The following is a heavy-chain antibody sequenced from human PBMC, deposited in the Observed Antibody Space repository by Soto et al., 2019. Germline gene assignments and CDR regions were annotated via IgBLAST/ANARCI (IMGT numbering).Heavy chain of an antibody. CDR3: AKDGTTAGIHYYGMDV. Sequence: QPGGSLRLSCEVSGFSFTTYGMNWVRQAPDKGLEWVSTIGRGGDTFYADSVKGRFTISRDISKNTLFLQMNSLRAEDTALYFCAKDGTTAGIHYYGMDVWGQGTTVTVSS. CDR2: IGRGGDT. CDR1: GFSFTTYG. D-gene: IGHD2-2*02. J-gene: IGHJ6*02. V-gene: IGHV3-23*01.